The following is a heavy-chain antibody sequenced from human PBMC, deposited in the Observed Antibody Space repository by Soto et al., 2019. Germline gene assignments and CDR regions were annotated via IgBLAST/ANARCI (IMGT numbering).Heavy chain of an antibody. Sequence: GGSLRLSCASSGFTFSSCSMNWVRQAPGKGLEWVSFISGSGDTKYYADSVKGRFTISRDNSKNTLYLQMNSLRAEDTAVYYCARDQVVPAAVYYYYYGMDVWGQGTTVTVSS. CDR1: GFTFSSCS. D-gene: IGHD2-2*01. CDR3: ARDQVVPAAVYYYYYGMDV. CDR2: ISGSGDTK. J-gene: IGHJ6*02. V-gene: IGHV3-48*01.